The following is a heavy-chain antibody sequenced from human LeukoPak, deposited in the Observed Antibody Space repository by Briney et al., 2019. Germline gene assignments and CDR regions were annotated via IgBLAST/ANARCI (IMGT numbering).Heavy chain of an antibody. CDR1: GDSVSSNSAA. J-gene: IGHJ5*02. Sequence: SQTLSLTCAISGDSVSSNSAAWNWIRQSPSRGLEWLGRTYYRSKWYYDYVVSLKSRITIIPDTSKYQFSLQLSSVTPEDTAVYYCAGGTYSGYDSWGQGTLVTVSS. V-gene: IGHV6-1*01. CDR2: TYYRSKWYY. D-gene: IGHD5-12*01. CDR3: AGGTYSGYDS.